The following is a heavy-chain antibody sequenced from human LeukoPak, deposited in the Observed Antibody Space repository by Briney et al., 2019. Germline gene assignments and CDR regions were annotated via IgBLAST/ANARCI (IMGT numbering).Heavy chain of an antibody. CDR2: IYHSGST. CDR3: ARGAQWFGELFDY. D-gene: IGHD3-10*01. Sequence: SETLSLTCAVSGGSISSGSYSWSWIRQPPGKGLEWIGYIYHSGSTYYNPSLKSRVTISVDRSKNQFSLKLSSVTAADTAVYYCARGAQWFGELFDYWGQGTLVTVSS. V-gene: IGHV4-30-2*01. CDR1: GGSISSGSYS. J-gene: IGHJ4*02.